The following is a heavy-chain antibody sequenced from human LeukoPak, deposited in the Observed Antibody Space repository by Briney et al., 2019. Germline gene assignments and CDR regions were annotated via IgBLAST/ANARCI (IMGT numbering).Heavy chain of an antibody. D-gene: IGHD3-22*01. V-gene: IGHV4-59*01. CDR1: GGSISNYY. Sequence: PSETLSLTCTVSGGSISNYYWSWIRQPPGKGLERIGNIYYSGSTNYNPSLKSRVTISVDTSKNQFSLKLSSVTAADTAVYYCARGSSGKDDSSGYYRYWGQGTLVTVPS. CDR3: ARGSSGKDDSSGYYRY. J-gene: IGHJ4*02. CDR2: IYYSGST.